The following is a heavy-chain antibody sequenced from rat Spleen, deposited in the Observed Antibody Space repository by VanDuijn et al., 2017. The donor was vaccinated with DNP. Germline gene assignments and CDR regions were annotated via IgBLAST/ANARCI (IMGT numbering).Heavy chain of an antibody. CDR2: IRNSGGNT. V-gene: IGHV5-31*01. CDR3: AIYFYSGDKWFGY. Sequence: EVQLVESGGDLVQPGRSLKLSCVVSRFTFNNYWMTWIRQVPGKGLEWVASIRNSGGNTYYPDSVKGRFTISRDVAKNTLYLQMNSLRSEDTATYYCAIYFYSGDKWFGYWGQGTLVTVSS. J-gene: IGHJ3*01. D-gene: IGHD1-1*01. CDR1: RFTFNNYW.